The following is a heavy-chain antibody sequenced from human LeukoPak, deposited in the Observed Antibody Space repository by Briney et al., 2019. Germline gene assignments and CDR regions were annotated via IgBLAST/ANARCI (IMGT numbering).Heavy chain of an antibody. V-gene: IGHV4-34*01. CDR1: GGSFSGYY. J-gene: IGHJ4*02. Sequence: PSETLSLTCAVSGGSFSGYYWSWIRQPPGKGPEWIGEINHSGSTIYNPSLKSRVTISLDTSKNQFSLKLSSVTAADTAVYYCARGSGSGSGRYPNDYWGQGALVTVSS. CDR3: ARGSGSGSGRYPNDY. D-gene: IGHD3-10*01. CDR2: INHSGST.